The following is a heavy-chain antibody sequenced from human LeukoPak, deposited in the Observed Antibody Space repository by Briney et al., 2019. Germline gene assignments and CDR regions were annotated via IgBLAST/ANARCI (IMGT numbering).Heavy chain of an antibody. D-gene: IGHD3-22*01. V-gene: IGHV4-59*01. CDR3: AAAPYYYDSSGYYGLGY. CDR1: GGSISSYY. CDR2: IYYSGST. J-gene: IGHJ4*02. Sequence: SETLSLTCTVSGGSISSYYWSWIRQPPGKGLEWIGYIYYSGSTNYNPSLKSRVTVSVDTSKNQFSLKLSSVTAADTAVYYCAAAPYYYDSSGYYGLGYWGQGTLVTVSS.